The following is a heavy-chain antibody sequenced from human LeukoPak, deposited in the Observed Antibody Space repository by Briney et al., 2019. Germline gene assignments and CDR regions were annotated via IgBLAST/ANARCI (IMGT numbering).Heavy chain of an antibody. CDR2: ISGSGGST. J-gene: IGHJ6*03. CDR1: GFTFSSYA. V-gene: IGHV3-23*01. CDR3: AKVGKRHSYYYHMDV. Sequence: GGSLRLSCAASGFTFSSYAMSWVRQAPGKGLEWVSAISGSGGSTYYADSVKGRFTISRDNSKNTLYLQMNSLRAEDTAVYYCAKVGKRHSYYYHMDVWGKGTTVTVSS. D-gene: IGHD1-26*01.